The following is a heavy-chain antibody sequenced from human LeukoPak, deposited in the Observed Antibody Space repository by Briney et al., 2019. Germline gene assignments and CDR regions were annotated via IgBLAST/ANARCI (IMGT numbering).Heavy chain of an antibody. CDR1: GFTFSNAW. CDR3: TTDTYYYDSSGYYYCDY. V-gene: IGHV3-15*01. Sequence: GGSLRLSCAASGFTFSNAWMSWVRQAPGKGLEWVGRIKSKTDGGTTDYAAPVKGRFTISRDDPKNTLYLQMNSLKTEDTAVYYCTTDTYYYDSSGYYYCDYWGQGTLVTVSS. D-gene: IGHD3-22*01. CDR2: IKSKTDGGTT. J-gene: IGHJ4*02.